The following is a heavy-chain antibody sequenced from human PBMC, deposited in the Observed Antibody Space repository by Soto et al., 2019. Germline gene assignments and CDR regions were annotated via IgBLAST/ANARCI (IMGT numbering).Heavy chain of an antibody. D-gene: IGHD5-18*01. Sequence: GGSLRLSCAASWFTFSSYAMTWVRQAPGKGLEWVSVISGSGGSTYFADSVKGQVTISADKSINTAYLQWSSLRASDTAMYYCARGDTAMAPYYFDYWGQGTLVTVSS. CDR2: ISGSGGST. CDR3: ARGDTAMAPYYFDY. V-gene: IGHV3-23*01. CDR1: WFTFSSYA. J-gene: IGHJ4*02.